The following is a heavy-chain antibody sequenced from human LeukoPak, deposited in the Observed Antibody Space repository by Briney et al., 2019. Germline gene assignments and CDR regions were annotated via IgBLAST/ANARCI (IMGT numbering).Heavy chain of an antibody. J-gene: IGHJ6*02. CDR2: TSSSSSYI. D-gene: IGHD4-11*01. CDR3: ARGSNYYGMDV. V-gene: IGHV3-21*01. CDR1: RFTFSSYS. Sequence: GGSLRLSCAASRFTFSSYSMNWVRQAPGKGLEWVSSTSSSSSYIYYADSVKGRFTISRDNAKNSLYLQMNSLRAEDTAVYYCARGSNYYGMDVWGQGTTVTVSS.